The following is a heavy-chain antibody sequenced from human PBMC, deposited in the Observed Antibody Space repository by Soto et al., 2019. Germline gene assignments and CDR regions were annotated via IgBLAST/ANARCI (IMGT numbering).Heavy chain of an antibody. J-gene: IGHJ6*02. CDR3: ASTYSSSWYSLHFYYYGMDV. D-gene: IGHD6-13*01. CDR1: GYTFTRSG. V-gene: IGHV1-18*04. Sequence: GGSVRVSCKASGYTFTRSGISCLRQAPGQGLEWMGWISAYNGNTNSAQKLQGRVTMTTDTSTSTAYMELRSQRSDHTAVYHCASTYSSSWYSLHFYYYGMDVWG. CDR2: ISAYNGNT.